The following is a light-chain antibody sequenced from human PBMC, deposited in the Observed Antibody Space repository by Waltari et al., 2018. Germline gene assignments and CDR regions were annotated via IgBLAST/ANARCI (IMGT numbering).Light chain of an antibody. CDR2: RAT. J-gene: IGKJ1*01. CDR1: QTIISW. V-gene: IGKV1-5*03. CDR3: QQYDSFWS. Sequence: DIQMTQSPSTLSTSIGDRVNITCRASQTIISWLAWYQQKPGQAPRLLIYRATALETGVPSRFSGTGSGTEFTLTINGLQPDDSATYFCQQYDSFWSFGQGTKVEVK.